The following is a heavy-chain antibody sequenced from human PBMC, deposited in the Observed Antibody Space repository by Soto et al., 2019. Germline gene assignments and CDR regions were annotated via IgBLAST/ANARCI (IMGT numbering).Heavy chain of an antibody. J-gene: IGHJ5*02. V-gene: IGHV4-59*02. Sequence: PSETLSLTCTVSGDSVSSYYWSWIRQPPGKGLEWIGYIYYTETTNYNPSLKSRVTISVDTSKNQFSLKLSSVTAADTAVYYCARVNRSGWLRWFDPWGQGTLVTVSS. CDR1: GDSVSSYY. CDR2: IYYTETT. D-gene: IGHD6-19*01. CDR3: ARVNRSGWLRWFDP.